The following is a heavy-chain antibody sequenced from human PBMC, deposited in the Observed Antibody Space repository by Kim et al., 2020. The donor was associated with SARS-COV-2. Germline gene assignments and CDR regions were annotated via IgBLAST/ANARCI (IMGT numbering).Heavy chain of an antibody. Sequence: SETLSLTCTVSGGSISSTFYFWSWIRQPPGKGLEWIGTIYHSGSTDYHPSLKNRVTISLDTSKNDFSLRLTSVTAADTAVYYCARLTVYGSTTPDSWGQGTLVTVCS. V-gene: IGHV4-39*01. CDR2: IYHSGST. D-gene: IGHD3-10*01. CDR3: ARLTVYGSTTPDS. CDR1: GGSISSTFYF. J-gene: IGHJ4*02.